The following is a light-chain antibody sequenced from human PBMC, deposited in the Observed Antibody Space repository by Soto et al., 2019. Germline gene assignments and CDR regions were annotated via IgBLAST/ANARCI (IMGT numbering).Light chain of an antibody. CDR2: DVS. J-gene: IGKJ1*01. CDR3: QHYNSYSEA. V-gene: IGKV1-5*01. Sequence: DIQMTQSPSTLSASVGDRVTITCRASQSIGTWVAWYQQKPGEAPKFLIYDVSTLDSGVPSRFSGSGSGTEFTLTISSLQPDDFATYYCQHYNSYSEAFGQGTKVELK. CDR1: QSIGTW.